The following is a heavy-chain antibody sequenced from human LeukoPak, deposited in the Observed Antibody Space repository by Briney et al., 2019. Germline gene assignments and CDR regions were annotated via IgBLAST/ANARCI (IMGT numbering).Heavy chain of an antibody. D-gene: IGHD5-24*01. J-gene: IGHJ4*02. Sequence: GASVKVSCKASGYTFSSYAMNWVRQAPGQGFEWMGWINTNTGNPTYAQGFTGRFVFSLDTSVSTAYLQISSLKAEDTAFYYCARDHGYVEMATIGYWGQGTLVSVSS. CDR2: INTNTGNP. V-gene: IGHV7-4-1*02. CDR1: GYTFSSYA. CDR3: ARDHGYVEMATIGY.